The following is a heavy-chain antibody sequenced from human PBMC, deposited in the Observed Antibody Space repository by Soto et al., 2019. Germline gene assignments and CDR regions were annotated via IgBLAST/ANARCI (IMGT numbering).Heavy chain of an antibody. V-gene: IGHV3-21*01. J-gene: IGHJ5*02. CDR2: ISSSSSYI. CDR3: ARDPKISISSSWLVWFDP. D-gene: IGHD6-13*01. CDR1: GFTFSSYS. Sequence: GGSLRLSCAASGFTFSSYSMNWVRQAPGKGLEWVSSISSSSSYIYYADSVKGRFTISRDNAKNSLYLQMNSLRAEDTAVYYCARDPKISISSSWLVWFDPWGQGTLVTVSS.